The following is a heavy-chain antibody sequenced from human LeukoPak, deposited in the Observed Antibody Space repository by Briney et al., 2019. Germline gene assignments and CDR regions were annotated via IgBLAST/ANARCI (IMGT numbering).Heavy chain of an antibody. CDR3: AKDGGGATTVTAEFDY. J-gene: IGHJ4*02. Sequence: GGSLRLSCAASGFTFSSYAMSWVRQAPGQGLEWVSAISGSGGSTYYADSVKGRFTISRDNSKNTLYMQMNSLRAEDTAVYYCAKDGGGATTVTAEFDYWGQGTLVTVSS. CDR2: ISGSGGST. D-gene: IGHD4-17*01. CDR1: GFTFSSYA. V-gene: IGHV3-23*01.